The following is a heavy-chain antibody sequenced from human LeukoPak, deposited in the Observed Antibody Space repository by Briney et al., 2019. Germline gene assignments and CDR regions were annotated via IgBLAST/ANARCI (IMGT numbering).Heavy chain of an antibody. CDR1: GGSFSGYY. CDR3: ARDVASHSMVWGVIIQNRSFDY. V-gene: IGHV4-34*01. J-gene: IGHJ4*02. CDR2: INHSGST. D-gene: IGHD3-10*01. Sequence: SETLSLTCAVYGGSFSGYYWSWIRQPPGKGLEWIGEINHSGSTNYNPSLKSRVTISVDTSKNQFSLKLSSVTAADTAVYYCARDVASHSMVWGVIIQNRSFDYWGQGTLVTVSS.